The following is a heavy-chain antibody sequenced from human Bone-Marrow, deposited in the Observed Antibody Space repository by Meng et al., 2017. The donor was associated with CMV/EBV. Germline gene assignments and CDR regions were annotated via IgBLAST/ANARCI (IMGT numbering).Heavy chain of an antibody. J-gene: IGHJ4*02. V-gene: IGHV3-7*03. Sequence: GESLKISCAGSGFTFSSHWMSWVRQAPGKGLEWVANIKEDGSEKYYVDSVKGRFTISRDNAKNSLYLQMNSLRAEDTAVYYCARAFRGGDYWGQGTLVTVSS. CDR1: GFTFSSHW. CDR3: ARAFRGGDY. CDR2: IKEDGSEK. D-gene: IGHD3-16*01.